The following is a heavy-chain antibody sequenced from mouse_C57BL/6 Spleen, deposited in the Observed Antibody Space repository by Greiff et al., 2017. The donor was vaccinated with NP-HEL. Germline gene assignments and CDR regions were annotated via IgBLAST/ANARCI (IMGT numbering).Heavy chain of an antibody. V-gene: IGHV1-80*01. CDR3: ALIYYYGNSYYAMDY. CDR2: IYPGDGDT. CDR1: GYAFTSYW. J-gene: IGHJ4*01. Sequence: VQLQESGAELVKPGASVKISCKASGYAFTSYWMNWVKQRPGKGLAWIGQIYPGDGDTNYNGKFKGKATLTADTSSSTAYMQLSSLTSEDSAVYFCALIYYYGNSYYAMDYWGQGTSVTVSS. D-gene: IGHD1-1*01.